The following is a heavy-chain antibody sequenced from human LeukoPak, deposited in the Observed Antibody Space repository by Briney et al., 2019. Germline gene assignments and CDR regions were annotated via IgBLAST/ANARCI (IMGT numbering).Heavy chain of an antibody. CDR2: IYYSGST. D-gene: IGHD4-11*01. J-gene: IGHJ4*02. Sequence: SETLSLTCTVSGGSISSYYWSWIRQPPGKGLEWIGYIYYSGSTNYNPSLKSRVTISVDTSKNQFSLKLSSVTPADTAVYYCARVPRPAPGYSNYGFDYWGQGTLVTVSS. V-gene: IGHV4-59*01. CDR1: GGSISSYY. CDR3: ARVPRPAPGYSNYGFDY.